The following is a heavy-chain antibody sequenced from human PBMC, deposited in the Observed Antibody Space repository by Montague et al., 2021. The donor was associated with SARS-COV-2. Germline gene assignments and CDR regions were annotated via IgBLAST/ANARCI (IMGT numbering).Heavy chain of an antibody. J-gene: IGHJ6*02. V-gene: IGHV6-1*01. CDR2: SYYRSKWYD. D-gene: IGHD1-1*01. Sequence: CAISGDSVSSNSVSWSWVRHSPPSGLVWLGRSYYRSKWYDDYAVSVRGRVTINPDTSKNQFSLQLNSVTPEDTAIYYCTSGREGNYNVMDVWGQGTTVTVSS. CDR3: TSGREGNYNVMDV. CDR1: GDSVSSNSVS.